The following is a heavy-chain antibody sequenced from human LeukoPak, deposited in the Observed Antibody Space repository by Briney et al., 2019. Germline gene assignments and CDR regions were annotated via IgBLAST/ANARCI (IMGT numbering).Heavy chain of an antibody. CDR2: IYYSGST. Sequence: SETLSLTCTVSGGSISSYYWSWIRQPPGKGLEWTGYIYYSGSTSYNPSLKSRVTISVDTSKNQFSLKLSSVTAADTAVYYCARVGWQARLDYWGQGTLVTVSS. CDR1: GGSISSYY. J-gene: IGHJ4*02. CDR3: ARVGWQARLDY. D-gene: IGHD6-6*01. V-gene: IGHV4-59*01.